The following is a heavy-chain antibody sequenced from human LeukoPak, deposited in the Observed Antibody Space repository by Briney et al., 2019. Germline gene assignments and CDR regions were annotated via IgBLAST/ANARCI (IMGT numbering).Heavy chain of an antibody. V-gene: IGHV3-23*01. CDR2: ISGSGGST. CDR1: GFTFSSYA. CDR3: AKDWGSYGWAGFDY. D-gene: IGHD3-16*02. Sequence: PGGSLRLSCAASGFTFSSYAMSWVRQAPGKGLEWVASISGSGGSTYYADSVKGRFTISRDNSKNTLFLQMNSLRAEDAAVYYCAKDWGSYGWAGFDYWGRGALVGVCS. J-gene: IGHJ4*02.